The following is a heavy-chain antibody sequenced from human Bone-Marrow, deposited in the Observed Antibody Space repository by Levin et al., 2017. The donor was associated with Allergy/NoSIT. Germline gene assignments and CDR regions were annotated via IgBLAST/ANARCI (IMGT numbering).Heavy chain of an antibody. D-gene: IGHD6-13*01. Sequence: PGGSLRLSCAASGFTFRSYAMNWVRQAPGKGLEWVSTISDSGGRTYYPDSVKGRFTISRDNSKNTVLLQMNRLRADDTATYFCAKSFNSSSWPTYFDPWGQGALVTVSS. J-gene: IGHJ5*02. CDR2: ISDSGGRT. CDR1: GFTFRSYA. V-gene: IGHV3-23*01. CDR3: AKSFNSSSWPTYFDP.